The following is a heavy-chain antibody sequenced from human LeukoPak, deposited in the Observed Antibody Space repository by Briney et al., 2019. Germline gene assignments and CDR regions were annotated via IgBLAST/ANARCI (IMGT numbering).Heavy chain of an antibody. CDR2: IHYSGST. J-gene: IGHJ4*02. CDR3: ARAVLF. V-gene: IGHV4-38-2*01. D-gene: IGHD3-3*01. CDR1: GYSIRSGYH. Sequence: SETLSLTCAVSGYSIRSGYHWGWIRQPPGKGLEWIGSIHYSGSTYYNPSLKSRVTISVDTSKNQFSLKLTSVTAADTAVYYGARAVLFWGQGTLVTVSS.